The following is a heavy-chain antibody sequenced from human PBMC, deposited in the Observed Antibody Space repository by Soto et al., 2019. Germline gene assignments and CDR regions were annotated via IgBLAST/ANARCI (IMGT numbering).Heavy chain of an antibody. V-gene: IGHV4-59*12. Sequence: QVQLQESGPGLVKPSETLSLTCTVSGGSISSYYWSWIRQPPGKGLEWIGYIYFSGGTNYNPSLKIRVTRRVDTSKNQFSLKLSSVTAADTAVYYCARESRSWYGSIWDYWGQGTLVTVSS. CDR2: IYFSGGT. CDR3: ARESRSWYGSIWDY. CDR1: GGSISSYY. J-gene: IGHJ4*02. D-gene: IGHD6-13*01.